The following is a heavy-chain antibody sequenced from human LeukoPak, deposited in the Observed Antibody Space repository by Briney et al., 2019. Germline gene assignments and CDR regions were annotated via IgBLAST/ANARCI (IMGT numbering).Heavy chain of an antibody. D-gene: IGHD4-17*01. CDR2: INHSGST. CDR3: ARNYGDYVPDY. J-gene: IGHJ4*02. V-gene: IGHV4-34*01. Sequence: SETLSLTCAVYGGSFSGYYWSWIRQPPGKGLEWIGEINHSGSTNYNPSLKSRVTISVDTSKNQFSLRLSSVTAADTAVYYCARNYGDYVPDYWGQGILVTVSS. CDR1: GGSFSGYY.